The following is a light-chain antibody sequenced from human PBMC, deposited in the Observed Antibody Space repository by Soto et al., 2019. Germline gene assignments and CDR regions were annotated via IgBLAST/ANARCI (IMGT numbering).Light chain of an antibody. Sequence: DIQMTQSPSSLSASVGDRVTITCRASQSISSNLNWYQHKPGKAPKLLIYAASTLQSGVPSKFSGFGSGTDFTLTISNLQLEDFATYYCQQTFTTPYTFGQGTKLEI. J-gene: IGKJ2*01. CDR3: QQTFTTPYT. CDR1: QSISSN. CDR2: AAS. V-gene: IGKV1-39*01.